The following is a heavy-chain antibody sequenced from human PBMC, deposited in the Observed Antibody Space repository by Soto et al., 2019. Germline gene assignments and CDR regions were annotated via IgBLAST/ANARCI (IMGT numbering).Heavy chain of an antibody. CDR3: ARSVQGWTPFDY. V-gene: IGHV4-34*01. D-gene: IGHD2-15*01. J-gene: IGHJ4*02. Sequence: QVQLQQWGAGLLKPSETLSLTCVVHGGSFSGYYWSWIRQSPGKGLEWIGEINHSGSANYNPSLKSRGTISVDTFKKQFSLRMSSVTAADSAMFYCARSVQGWTPFDYWGQGTLVTVSS. CDR1: GGSFSGYY. CDR2: INHSGSA.